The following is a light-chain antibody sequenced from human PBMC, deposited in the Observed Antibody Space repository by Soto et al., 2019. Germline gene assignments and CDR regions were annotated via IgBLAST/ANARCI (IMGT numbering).Light chain of an antibody. CDR2: EVS. Sequence: QSALTQPASVSGSPGQSITISCTGTSSDVGRYKYVSWYQQHPGKAPKLMIYEVSNRPSGVSTRFSASKSGNTASLTISGLQAEDEADYYCTSYTINTTWVFGGGTKLTVL. V-gene: IGLV2-14*01. CDR1: SSDVGRYKY. J-gene: IGLJ3*02. CDR3: TSYTINTTWV.